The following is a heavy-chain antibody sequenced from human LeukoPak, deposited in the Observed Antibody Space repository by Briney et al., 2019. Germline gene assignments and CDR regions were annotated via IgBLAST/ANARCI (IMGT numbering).Heavy chain of an antibody. D-gene: IGHD3-16*01. CDR2: ISAYNGNT. Sequence: ASVKVPCKASGYTFTSYGISWVRQAPGQGLEWMGWISAYNGNTDYAQSLQGRVTMTIDTSTSTVYMELRSLRSDDTAVYYCARDVGRSYDLDYWGQGTLVTVSS. CDR1: GYTFTSYG. CDR3: ARDVGRSYDLDY. J-gene: IGHJ4*02. V-gene: IGHV1-18*01.